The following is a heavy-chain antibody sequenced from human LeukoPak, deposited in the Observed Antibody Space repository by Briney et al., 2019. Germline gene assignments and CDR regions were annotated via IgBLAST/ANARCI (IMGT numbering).Heavy chain of an antibody. CDR1: GFIFSTYW. V-gene: IGHV3-7*01. CDR2: IKRDGSEK. Sequence: PGGSLRLSCAASGFIFSTYWMSWVRQAPGKGLEWVANIKRDGSEKYSVDSVKGRFTISRDNAKNSLYLQMNSLRAEDTAVYYCARDRTGQQLISRKEYYYMDVWGKGTTVTISS. J-gene: IGHJ6*03. D-gene: IGHD4-11*01. CDR3: ARDRTGQQLISRKEYYYMDV.